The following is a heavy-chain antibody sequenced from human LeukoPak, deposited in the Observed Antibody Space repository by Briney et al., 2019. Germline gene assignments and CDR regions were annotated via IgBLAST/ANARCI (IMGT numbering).Heavy chain of an antibody. CDR1: GGSFSGYY. D-gene: IGHD1-26*01. Sequence: PSETLSLTCAVYGGSFSGYYWSWIRQPPGKGLEWIGEINHSGSTNYNPSLKSRVTISVDTSKNQFSLKLSSVTAADTAVYYCARLVGATLGDYWGQGTLVTVSS. V-gene: IGHV4-34*01. J-gene: IGHJ4*02. CDR2: INHSGST. CDR3: ARLVGATLGDY.